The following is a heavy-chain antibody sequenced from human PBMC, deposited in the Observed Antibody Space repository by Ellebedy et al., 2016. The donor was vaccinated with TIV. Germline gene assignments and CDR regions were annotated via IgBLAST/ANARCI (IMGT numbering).Heavy chain of an antibody. CDR2: IAHDGGDK. CDR1: GFIVSSNY. CDR3: AKAAGHYDMDV. V-gene: IGHV3-30*18. Sequence: GESLKISCAASGFIVSSNYMNWVRQAPGKGLEWVSYIAHDGGDKHYAYSVKGRFTISRDNSKNTLSLQMNSLGAEDTAVYYCAKAAGHYDMDVWGQGTTVIVSS. J-gene: IGHJ6*02.